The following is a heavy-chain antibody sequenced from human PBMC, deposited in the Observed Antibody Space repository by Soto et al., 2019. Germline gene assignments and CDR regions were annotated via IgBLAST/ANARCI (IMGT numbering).Heavy chain of an antibody. CDR3: ARMSETGTRWFDP. D-gene: IGHD6-13*01. Sequence: SETLSLTCTVSGGSFSSGAYHWSWIRQYPGKGLEWVGSISYRGNTYYNPSLKSRLSMSVDTSKNQFSLNLTSVTAADTAVYFCARMSETGTRWFDPWGQGTQVTVSS. V-gene: IGHV4-31*03. J-gene: IGHJ5*02. CDR2: ISYRGNT. CDR1: GGSFSSGAYH.